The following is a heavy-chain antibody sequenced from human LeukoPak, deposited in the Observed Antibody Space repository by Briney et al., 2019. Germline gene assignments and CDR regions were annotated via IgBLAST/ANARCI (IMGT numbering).Heavy chain of an antibody. V-gene: IGHV3-30*03. Sequence: GGSLRLSCAASGFTFSSYGMHWVRQAPGKGLEWVAVISYDGSHKYSADSVKGRFAISRDNSKNTLYLQMNSLRTEDTAVFFCSASRPHYGDYYGLDVWGHGTTVTVSS. CDR1: GFTFSSYG. CDR2: ISYDGSHK. D-gene: IGHD4/OR15-4a*01. J-gene: IGHJ6*02. CDR3: SASRPHYGDYYGLDV.